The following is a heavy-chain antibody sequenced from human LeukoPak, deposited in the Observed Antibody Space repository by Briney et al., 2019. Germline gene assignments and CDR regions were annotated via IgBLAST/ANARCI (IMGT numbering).Heavy chain of an antibody. Sequence: GSLRLSCAASGFTFSSYGMHWVRQAPGKGLEWVAVIWYDGSNKYYADSVKGRFTISRDNSKNTLYLQMNSLGAEDTAVYYCARELVSGVFDYWGQGTLVTVSS. CDR2: IWYDGSNK. CDR3: ARELVSGVFDY. J-gene: IGHJ4*02. CDR1: GFTFSSYG. V-gene: IGHV3-33*01. D-gene: IGHD1-14*01.